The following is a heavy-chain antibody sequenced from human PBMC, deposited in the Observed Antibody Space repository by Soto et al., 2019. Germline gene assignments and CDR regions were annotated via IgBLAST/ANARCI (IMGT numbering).Heavy chain of an antibody. CDR1: GLTSSSNW. J-gene: IGHJ4*02. V-gene: IGHV3-7*03. Sequence: VGSMRLSCAPSGLTSSSNWISWVRQAPGKGLEWVANIKQDGREKYYVDSVKGRFTISRDNAKNSLYLQMNSLRAEDTAVYYCERGYARSDYCGQRTLVTVSS. CDR2: IKQDGREK. CDR3: ERGYARSDY. D-gene: IGHD2-2*01.